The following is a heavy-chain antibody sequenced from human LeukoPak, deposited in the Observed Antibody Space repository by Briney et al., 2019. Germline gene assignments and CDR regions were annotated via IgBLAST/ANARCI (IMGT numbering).Heavy chain of an antibody. J-gene: IGHJ4*02. D-gene: IGHD3-9*01. CDR2: IYPRDGST. CDR3: ARDTDILTGYFDY. CDR1: GYSFTSNY. Sequence: ASVKVSCKASGYSFTSNYIHWVRQAPGQGLEWMGMIYPRDGSTSYAQKFQGRVTVTRDTSTSTVHMELSGLRSEDTAVYYCARDTDILTGYFDYWGQGTLVTVSS. V-gene: IGHV1-46*01.